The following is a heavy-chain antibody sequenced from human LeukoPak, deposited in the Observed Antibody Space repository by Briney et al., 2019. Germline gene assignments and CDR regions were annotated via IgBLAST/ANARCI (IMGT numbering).Heavy chain of an antibody. D-gene: IGHD4-23*01. J-gene: IGHJ4*02. CDR2: INTNTGNP. CDR3: ARVGVDDSGNIIKYFFDY. Sequence: ASVKVSCKASGYTFTSYAMGWVRQAPGHGLEWMGWINTNTGNPTYAQGFTGRFVFSLDTSVSTAYLQISSLEAEDTAVYYCARVGVDDSGNIIKYFFDYWGQGTLVTVSS. CDR1: GYTFTSYA. V-gene: IGHV7-4-1*02.